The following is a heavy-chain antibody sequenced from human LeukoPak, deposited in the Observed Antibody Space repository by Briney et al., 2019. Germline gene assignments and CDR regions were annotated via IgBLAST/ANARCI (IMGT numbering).Heavy chain of an antibody. CDR2: ISSSSSYI. Sequence: PGGSLRLSCAASGFTFSSYSMNWVRQTPGKGLEWVSSISSSSSYIYYADSVKGRFTISRDNAKNSLYLQMNSLRAEDTAVYYCAAPGVVGPAFDICGQGTMVTVSS. V-gene: IGHV3-21*01. CDR1: GFTFSSYS. J-gene: IGHJ3*02. CDR3: AAPGVVGPAFDI. D-gene: IGHD3-10*01.